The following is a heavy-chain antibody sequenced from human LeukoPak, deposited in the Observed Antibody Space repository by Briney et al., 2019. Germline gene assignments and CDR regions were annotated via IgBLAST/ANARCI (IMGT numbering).Heavy chain of an antibody. D-gene: IGHD3-10*01. V-gene: IGHV3-33*01. CDR3: ARGGKTYGSGGNDY. J-gene: IGHJ4*02. CDR2: IWYDGSNT. CDR1: GFTFSNYG. Sequence: GRSLRLSCAASGFTFSNYGMHWVRQAPGKGLEWMAVIWYDGSNTYYADSVKGRFTISRDNSKNTLYRQMNSLRAEDTAVYYCARGGKTYGSGGNDYWGQGTLVTVSS.